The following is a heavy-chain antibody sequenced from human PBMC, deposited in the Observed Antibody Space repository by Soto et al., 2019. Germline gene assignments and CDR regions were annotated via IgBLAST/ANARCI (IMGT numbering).Heavy chain of an antibody. J-gene: IGHJ4*02. CDR3: ARDKITGLFDY. CDR2: VSHSKST. Sequence: SETLSLTCSVSGDTVTSDYWNWIRQPPGKRLERIGYVSHSKSTNYNPSLKSRVTISVDTSKNQFSLKLTSVTAAYTALYYCARDKITGLFDYWGQGTLVTVSS. CDR1: GDTVTSDY. D-gene: IGHD2-8*02. V-gene: IGHV4-59*02.